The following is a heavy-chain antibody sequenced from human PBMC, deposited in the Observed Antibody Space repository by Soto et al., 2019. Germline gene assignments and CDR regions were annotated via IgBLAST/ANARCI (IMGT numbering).Heavy chain of an antibody. CDR2: ISSSGSTI. Sequence: PGGSLRLSCAASGFTFTRYSMNWVRQAPGKGLEWVSSISSSGSTIHYADSVKGRFTISRDNAKNSLYLAMSSLRVEDTAVYYCRRALGPWSQGILVTVS. CDR1: GFTFTRYS. J-gene: IGHJ5*02. CDR3: RRALGP. V-gene: IGHV3-48*04. D-gene: IGHD7-27*01.